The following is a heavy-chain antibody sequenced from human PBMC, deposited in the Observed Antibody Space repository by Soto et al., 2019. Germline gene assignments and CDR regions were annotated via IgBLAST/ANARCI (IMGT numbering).Heavy chain of an antibody. D-gene: IGHD6-13*01. CDR1: GFTFSSYS. V-gene: IGHV3-48*01. J-gene: IGHJ3*02. Sequence: EVQLVESGGGLVQPGGSLRLSCAASGFTFSSYSMNWVRQAPGKGLEWVSYSSSSSSTIYYADSVKGRFTISRDNAKNSLYLQMNSLRAEDTAVYYCASCSSSWYNDAFDIWGQGTMVTVSS. CDR3: ASCSSSWYNDAFDI. CDR2: SSSSSSTI.